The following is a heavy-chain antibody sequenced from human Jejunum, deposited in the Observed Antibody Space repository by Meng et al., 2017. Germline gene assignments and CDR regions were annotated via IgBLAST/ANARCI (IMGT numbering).Heavy chain of an antibody. J-gene: IGHJ4*02. D-gene: IGHD1-26*01. CDR1: GFTFSGST. CDR3: VRAIDSSGFYYGDY. CDR2: VRSSTNNYAT. Sequence: GESLKISCAASGFTFSGSTMHWVRQASGRGLEWVGRVRSSTNNYATSYAASVNGRFTVSRDDSENTAYLQMDSLQTDDTAVYYCVRAIDSSGFYYGDYWGQGALVTVSS. V-gene: IGHV3-73*01.